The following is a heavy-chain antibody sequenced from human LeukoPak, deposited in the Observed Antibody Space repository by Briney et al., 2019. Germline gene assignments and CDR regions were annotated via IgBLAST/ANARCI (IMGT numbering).Heavy chain of an antibody. CDR1: GGSISSYY. D-gene: IGHD3-3*01. J-gene: IGHJ6*03. V-gene: IGHV4-59*01. CDR3: AREAMYYDFWSGYYYYYMDV. Sequence: SETLSLTCTVSGGSISSYYWSWIRQPPGKGLEWIGYIYYSGSTSYNPSLKSRVTISVDTSKNQFSLKLSSVTAADTAVYYCAREAMYYDFWSGYYYYYMDVWGKGTTVTVSS. CDR2: IYYSGST.